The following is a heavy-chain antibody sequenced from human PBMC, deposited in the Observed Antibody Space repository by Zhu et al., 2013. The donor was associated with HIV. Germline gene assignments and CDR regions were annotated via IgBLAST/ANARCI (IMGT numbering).Heavy chain of an antibody. CDR2: IIPIFGTA. Sequence: QVQLVQSGTEVKKPGASVKVSCKAIGYTFISNDVNWVRQATGQGLEWMGGIIPIFGTANYAQKFQGRLTISADDFTSTVYMELSSLRPDDTAIYYCARPRMVTETPGYYYGLDVWGQGTTVTVSS. D-gene: IGHD2-21*02. V-gene: IGHV1-69*01. CDR1: GYTFISND. J-gene: IGHJ6*02. CDR3: ARPRMVTETPGYYYGLDV.